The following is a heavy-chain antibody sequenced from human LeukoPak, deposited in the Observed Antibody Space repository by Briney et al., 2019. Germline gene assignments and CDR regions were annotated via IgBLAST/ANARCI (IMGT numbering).Heavy chain of an antibody. J-gene: IGHJ4*02. Sequence: GESLQISCKGSGYSSTSYWIGWVRQMPGKGLEWMGIIYPGDSDTRYSPSFQGQVTISADKSISTAYLQWSSLKASDTAMYYCVRRYNYDSSGYYLYYFDYWGQGTLVTVSS. CDR2: IYPGDSDT. D-gene: IGHD3-22*01. V-gene: IGHV5-51*01. CDR3: VRRYNYDSSGYYLYYFDY. CDR1: GYSSTSYW.